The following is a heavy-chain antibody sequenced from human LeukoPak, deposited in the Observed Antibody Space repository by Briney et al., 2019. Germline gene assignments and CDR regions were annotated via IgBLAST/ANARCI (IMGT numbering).Heavy chain of an antibody. V-gene: IGHV1-46*01. D-gene: IGHD2-15*01. CDR3: ARDPRGPTGYDSGARDTFDY. CDR1: GYTFTSYY. Sequence: ASVKVSCKASGYTFTSYYMHWVRQAPGQGLEWMGIINPSGGSTSYAQKFQGRVTMTRDTSTSTVYMELSSLRSEDTAVYYCARDPRGPTGYDSGARDTFDYWGQGTLVTVSS. CDR2: INPSGGST. J-gene: IGHJ4*02.